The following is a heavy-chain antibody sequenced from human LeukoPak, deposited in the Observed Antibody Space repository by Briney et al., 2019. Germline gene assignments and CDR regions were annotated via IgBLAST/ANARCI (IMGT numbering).Heavy chain of an antibody. D-gene: IGHD3-3*01. CDR1: GGSFSGYY. CDR2: INHSGST. Sequence: SQTLSLTCAVYGGSFSGYYWSWIRQPPGKGLEWIGDINHSGSTNYNPSLKSRVTISVDTSKNQFSLKLSSVTAADTAVYYYASITIFGVVPTTTWFDPWGQGTLVTVSS. CDR3: ASITIFGVVPTTTWFDP. V-gene: IGHV4-34*01. J-gene: IGHJ5*02.